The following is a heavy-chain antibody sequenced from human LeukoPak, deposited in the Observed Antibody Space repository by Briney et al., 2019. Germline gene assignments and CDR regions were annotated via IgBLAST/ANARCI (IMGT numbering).Heavy chain of an antibody. J-gene: IGHJ4*02. V-gene: IGHV3-7*01. Sequence: GGSLRLSCVVSGFTFSRSTMTWVRQAPGKGPEWVAKMKEDGTQIHYVDSVKGRFTISRDNAKNSLFLQMNSLRVEETAVYYCATGGAPGGRFENWGQGMLVTVSS. CDR3: ATGGAPGGRFEN. CDR1: GFTFSRST. CDR2: MKEDGTQI. D-gene: IGHD1-26*01.